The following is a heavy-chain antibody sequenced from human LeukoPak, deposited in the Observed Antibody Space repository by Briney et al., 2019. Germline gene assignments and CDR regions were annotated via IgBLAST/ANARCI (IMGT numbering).Heavy chain of an antibody. V-gene: IGHV4-38-2*02. CDR1: GYSISSGPY. D-gene: IGHD1-14*01. J-gene: IGHJ4*02. CDR2: VSHLGTT. CDR3: ARDNRHGDYDDY. Sequence: PSETLSLTCGVSGYSISSGPYWGWIRQPPGKGLEWIGSVSHLGTTYYNPSLKSRVSISVDTSKNHFSLNLSSVTAADTAVYYCARDNRHGDYDDYWGQGTLVTVSS.